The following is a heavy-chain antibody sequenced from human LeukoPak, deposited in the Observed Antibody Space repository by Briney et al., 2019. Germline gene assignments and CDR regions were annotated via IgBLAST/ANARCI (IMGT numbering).Heavy chain of an antibody. Sequence: SETLSLTCTVSGGSISSSSYYWGWIRQPPGKGLEWIGSIYYSGSTYYNPSLKSRVTMSVDTSKNQFSLKLSSVTAADTAVYYCARHGDYYGSGSRYWGQGTLVTVSS. CDR2: IYYSGST. CDR1: GGSISSSSYY. V-gene: IGHV4-39*01. CDR3: ARHGDYYGSGSRY. J-gene: IGHJ4*02. D-gene: IGHD3-10*01.